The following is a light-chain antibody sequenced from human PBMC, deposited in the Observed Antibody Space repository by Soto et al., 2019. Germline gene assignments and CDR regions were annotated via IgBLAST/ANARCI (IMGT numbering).Light chain of an antibody. Sequence: EIVLTQSPGTLSLSPGERATLSCRASQSVSSSSLAWYQQKPGQAPRLLIYGASSRATGIPDRFSGSGSGTDFTLTISRLEPEDFAVYYCQQYGSSPGYTFGQGTKLEIK. CDR2: GAS. CDR3: QQYGSSPGYT. V-gene: IGKV3-20*01. J-gene: IGKJ2*01. CDR1: QSVSSSS.